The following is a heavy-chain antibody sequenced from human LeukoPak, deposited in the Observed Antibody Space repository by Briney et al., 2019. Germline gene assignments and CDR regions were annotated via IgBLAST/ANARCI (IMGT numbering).Heavy chain of an antibody. CDR2: ISSSSSYI. CDR1: GFTFSSYS. CDR3: ARTLRFLEWLLWGSSDC. Sequence: GGSLRLSCAASGFTFSSYSMDWVRQAPGKGLEWVSSISSSSSYIYYADSVKGRFTISRDNAKNSLYLQMNSLRAEDTAVYYCARTLRFLEWLLWGSSDCWGQGTLVTVSS. J-gene: IGHJ4*02. V-gene: IGHV3-21*01. D-gene: IGHD3-3*01.